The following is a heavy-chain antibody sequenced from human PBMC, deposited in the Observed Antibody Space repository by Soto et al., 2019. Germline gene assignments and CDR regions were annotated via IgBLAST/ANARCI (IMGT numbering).Heavy chain of an antibody. J-gene: IGHJ5*02. Sequence: ASVKVSYKASCYIFSSHYIHWVRQAPGQGLEWLGWINPHSGATNYAQKFLGRVTMSADTSASTAYMDLARLKSDDTAVHYCVRAHALGFSNWFDPWGRGTLVTVSS. CDR2: INPHSGAT. CDR3: VRAHALGFSNWFDP. D-gene: IGHD3-10*01. V-gene: IGHV1-2*02. CDR1: CYIFSSHY.